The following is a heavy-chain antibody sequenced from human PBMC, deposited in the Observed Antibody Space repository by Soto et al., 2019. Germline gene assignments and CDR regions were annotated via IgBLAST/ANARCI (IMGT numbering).Heavy chain of an antibody. Sequence: EVQVLESGGGLVQPGGSLRLSCAASGFTFSNYAMSWVRQAPGKGLEWVSAISGSGASTYYADSVKGRFTISRDNSKNTLYLQMNSLRAEDTAVDYCARGGTARSNYYYYYGVDIWGQGTTVTVSS. CDR2: ISGSGAST. D-gene: IGHD3-16*01. J-gene: IGHJ6*02. V-gene: IGHV3-23*01. CDR3: ARGGTARSNYYYYYGVDI. CDR1: GFTFSNYA.